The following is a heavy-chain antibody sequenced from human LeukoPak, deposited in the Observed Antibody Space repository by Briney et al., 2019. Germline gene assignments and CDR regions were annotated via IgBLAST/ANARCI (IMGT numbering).Heavy chain of an antibody. Sequence: PGGSLRLSCAASGSNFRNYGIHWVRQAPGKGLEWVAFILYDGSKTYYADSVKGRFTISRDNSKNTLYLQMNSLRDDDTAVYYCAEWELLPTADYWGQGTLVSVSS. D-gene: IGHD1-26*01. CDR3: AEWELLPTADY. CDR2: ILYDGSKT. CDR1: GSNFRNYG. J-gene: IGHJ4*02. V-gene: IGHV3-30*02.